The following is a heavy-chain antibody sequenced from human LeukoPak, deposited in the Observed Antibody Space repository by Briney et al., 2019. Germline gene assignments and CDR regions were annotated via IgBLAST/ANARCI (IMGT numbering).Heavy chain of an antibody. D-gene: IGHD1-26*01. V-gene: IGHV1-2*02. CDR1: GYTFTGYY. CDR3: ARGLGGSYNYYFDY. CDR2: INPNSGGT. Sequence: GASVKVSCKASGYTFTGYYMHWVRQAPGQGLEWMGWINPNSGGTNYAQKFQGRVTMTRDTSISTAYMELSRLRSDDTAVYYCARGLGGSYNYYFDYWGQGTLVTVSS. J-gene: IGHJ4*02.